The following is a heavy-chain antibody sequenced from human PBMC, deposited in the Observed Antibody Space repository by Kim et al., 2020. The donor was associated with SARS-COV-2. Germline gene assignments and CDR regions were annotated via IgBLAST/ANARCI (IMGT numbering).Heavy chain of an antibody. V-gene: IGHV1-24*01. J-gene: IGHJ6*02. CDR1: GYTLTELS. Sequence: ASVKVSCKVSGYTLTELSMHWVRQAPGKGLEWMGGFDPEDGETIYAQKFQGRVTMTEDTSTDTAYMELSSLRSEDTAVYYCATGVGATTYYYYYYGMDVWGQGTTVTVSS. CDR2: FDPEDGET. CDR3: ATGVGATTYYYYYYGMDV. D-gene: IGHD1-26*01.